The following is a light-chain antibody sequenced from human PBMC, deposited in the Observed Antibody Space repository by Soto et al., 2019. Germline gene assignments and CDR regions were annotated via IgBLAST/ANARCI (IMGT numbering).Light chain of an antibody. V-gene: IGKV3-20*01. CDR3: QQYGSSSWT. CDR1: QSISSSY. CDR2: GAS. Sequence: EIVLTQSPGTLSLSPGKRATLSCRASQSISSSYLAWYQQRPGQAPRLLIYGASSRATGIPDRFSGSGSGTEFTLTLSRLEPEDFAVYYCQQYGSSSWTFG. J-gene: IGKJ1*01.